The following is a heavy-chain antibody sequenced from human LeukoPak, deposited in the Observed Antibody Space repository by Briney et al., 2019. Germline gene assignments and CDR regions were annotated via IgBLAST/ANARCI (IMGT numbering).Heavy chain of an antibody. V-gene: IGHV4-59*08. CDR3: ASGYSSGWYGV. D-gene: IGHD6-19*01. J-gene: IGHJ4*02. CDR2: IYDSGST. CDR1: GGSISSYF. Sequence: PSETLSLTCTVSGGSISSYFWSWVRQPPGKGLEWIGYIYDSGSTNYTPSFKSRVTISVDTPKNQFSLKLSSVPAADTAVYYCASGYSSGWYGVWGQGTLVTVSS.